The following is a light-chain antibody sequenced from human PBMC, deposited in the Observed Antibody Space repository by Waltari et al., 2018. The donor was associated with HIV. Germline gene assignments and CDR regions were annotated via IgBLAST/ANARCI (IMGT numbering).Light chain of an antibody. CDR1: QSVSNY. Sequence: IVLTQSPATLSLSPGERATLSCRASQSVSNYLAWYQQKPGQAPRLLIYDASNRATGIPARFSGSGSGTDFTLTISSLEPEDFAVYYCQYRSNWPPFTFGPGTKVDIK. CDR2: DAS. J-gene: IGKJ3*01. CDR3: QYRSNWPPFT. V-gene: IGKV3-11*01.